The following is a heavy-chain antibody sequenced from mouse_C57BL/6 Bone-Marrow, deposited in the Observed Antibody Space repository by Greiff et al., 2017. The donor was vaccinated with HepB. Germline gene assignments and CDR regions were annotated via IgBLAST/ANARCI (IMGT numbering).Heavy chain of an antibody. D-gene: IGHD2-3*01. Sequence: VQLQQSGAELVRPGASVKLSCTASGFNIKDDYMHWVKQRPEQGLEWIGWIDPENGDTEYASKFQGKATITADTSSNTAYLQLSSLTSEDTAVYYCTTLIYDGYPAWFAYWGQGTLVTVSA. J-gene: IGHJ3*01. V-gene: IGHV14-4*01. CDR1: GFNIKDDY. CDR3: TTLIYDGYPAWFAY. CDR2: IDPENGDT.